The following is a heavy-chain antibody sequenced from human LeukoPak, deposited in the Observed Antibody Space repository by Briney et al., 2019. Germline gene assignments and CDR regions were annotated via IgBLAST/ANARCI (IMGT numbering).Heavy chain of an antibody. CDR2: ISYSGTT. J-gene: IGHJ4*02. D-gene: IGHD2-2*01. CDR3: ASVRDASISPYFDS. CDR1: GGSINNGDYY. V-gene: IGHV4-31*03. Sequence: SQTLSLTCTVSGGSINNGDYYWSWIRQYPGKGLEWIGYISYSGTTYYHPSLRSRGVMSVDTSNNHFSLRLSSVTAADTAVYFCASVRDASISPYFDSWGQGTLVTVSS.